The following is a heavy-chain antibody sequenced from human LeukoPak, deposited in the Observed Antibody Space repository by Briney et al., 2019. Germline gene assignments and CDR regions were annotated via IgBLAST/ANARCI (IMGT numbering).Heavy chain of an antibody. CDR2: IKQDGSEK. CDR1: GFTVSSNY. V-gene: IGHV3-7*04. CDR3: ARPGRADAFDI. J-gene: IGHJ3*02. Sequence: GGSLRLSCAASGFTVSSNYMSWVRQAPGKGLEWVANIKQDGSEKHYVHSVKGRFTIFRDNAKNSLYLQMNSLRAEDTAVYYCARPGRADAFDIWGQGTMVTVSS.